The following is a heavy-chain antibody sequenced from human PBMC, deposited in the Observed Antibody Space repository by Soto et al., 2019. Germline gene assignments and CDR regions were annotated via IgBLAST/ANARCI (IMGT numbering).Heavy chain of an antibody. V-gene: IGHV3-23*01. J-gene: IGHJ5*02. CDR1: GFTFSSYA. Sequence: PVGSLRLSCAASGFTFSSYAMSWVRQAPGKGLEWVSAISGSGGSTYYADSVKGRFTISRDNSKNTLYLQMNSLRAEDTAVYYCAKDPLNYYGSAGGWFDPWGQGTLVTVSS. D-gene: IGHD3-10*01. CDR3: AKDPLNYYGSAGGWFDP. CDR2: ISGSGGST.